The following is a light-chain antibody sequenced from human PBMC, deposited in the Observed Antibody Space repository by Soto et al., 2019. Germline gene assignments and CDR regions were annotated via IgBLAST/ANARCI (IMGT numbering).Light chain of an antibody. V-gene: IGKV3-20*01. CDR1: QSVSSNY. J-gene: IGKJ3*01. CDR3: QQFGTSPLVT. CDR2: GAS. Sequence: EIMLTQSPGTLSLSPGERATLSCRASQSVSSNYLAWYQQKPGQAPRLLIYGASSRATGIPDRFSGSGSGTDFILTISRVEPEDFAVYYCQQFGTSPLVTFGPGTKVDI.